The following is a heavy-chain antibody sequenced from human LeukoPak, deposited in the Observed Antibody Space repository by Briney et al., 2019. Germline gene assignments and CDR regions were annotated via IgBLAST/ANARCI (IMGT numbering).Heavy chain of an antibody. Sequence: GGSLRLSCAASGFTFSSYGMTWVRQAPGKGLEWVSGISGSGGSTYYADSVKGRFTISRDNSKNTLYLQMNSLRVEDTAVYYCAKDPQTSWSSSWLWFLDSWGQGTPVTVSS. CDR3: AKDPQTSWSSSWLWFLDS. J-gene: IGHJ4*02. D-gene: IGHD6-13*01. V-gene: IGHV3-23*01. CDR2: ISGSGGST. CDR1: GFTFSSYG.